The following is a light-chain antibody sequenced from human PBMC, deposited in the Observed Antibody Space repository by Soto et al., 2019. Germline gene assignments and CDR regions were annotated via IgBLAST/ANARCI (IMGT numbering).Light chain of an antibody. CDR2: KAS. CDR1: QSISSW. J-gene: IGKJ1*01. Sequence: DIQMTQSPSTLSASVGDRVTITCRASQSISSWLAWYQQKPGKAPKLLIYKASSLESGVPSRFSGSGSGTEFTLTVSSLQPDDFATYYCQPYNSYPWTFGQGTEVNIK. CDR3: QPYNSYPWT. V-gene: IGKV1-5*03.